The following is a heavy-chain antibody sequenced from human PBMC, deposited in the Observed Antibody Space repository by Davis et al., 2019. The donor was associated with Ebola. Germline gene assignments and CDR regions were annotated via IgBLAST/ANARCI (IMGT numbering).Heavy chain of an antibody. V-gene: IGHV3-23*01. CDR3: AKDGGTYYVDS. CDR1: GFTFNTYV. J-gene: IGHJ4*02. D-gene: IGHD1-26*01. Sequence: PGGSLRLSCAASGFTFNTYVMFWVRQAPGKGLEWVSSFRGSDGNTYYADSVKGRFTISRDNFKNTLYLQMNSLIAEDTAVYYCAKDGGTYYVDSWGQGTLVTVS. CDR2: FRGSDGNT.